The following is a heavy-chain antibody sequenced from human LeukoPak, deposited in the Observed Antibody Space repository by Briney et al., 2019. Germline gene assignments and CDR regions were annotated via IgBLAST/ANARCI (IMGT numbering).Heavy chain of an antibody. D-gene: IGHD6-19*01. Sequence: GGSLRLSCAASGFTFSSYEINWVRQAPGKGLEWVSYISSSGSTIYYADSVKGRFTISRDNAKNSLYLQMNSLRAEDTAVYYCARDSSGWPFDYWGQGTLVTVSS. CDR3: ARDSSGWPFDY. J-gene: IGHJ4*02. V-gene: IGHV3-48*03. CDR1: GFTFSSYE. CDR2: ISSSGSTI.